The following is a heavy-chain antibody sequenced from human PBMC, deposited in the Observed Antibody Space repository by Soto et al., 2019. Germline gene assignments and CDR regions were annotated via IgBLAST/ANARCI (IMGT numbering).Heavy chain of an antibody. CDR3: AKDPRFGDSVL. CDR1: GFTISSYP. J-gene: IGHJ4*02. D-gene: IGHD3-3*01. Sequence: GGSLRLSCAASGFTISSYPMSWVRQAPGKGLEWVSAISCSDGSTYYADSVKGRFTISRDNSKNTLYLQMNSLRAEDTAVYYCAKDPRFGDSVLWGQGNLVTVSS. V-gene: IGHV3-23*01. CDR2: ISCSDGST.